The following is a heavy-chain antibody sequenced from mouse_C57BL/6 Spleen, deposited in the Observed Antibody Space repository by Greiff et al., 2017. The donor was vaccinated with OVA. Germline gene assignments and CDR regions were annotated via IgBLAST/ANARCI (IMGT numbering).Heavy chain of an antibody. CDR1: GYTFTSYW. J-gene: IGHJ3*01. CDR2: IHPNSGST. CDR3: ARVGIYYYGIGFAY. V-gene: IGHV1-64*01. Sequence: VKLQQPGAELVKPGASVKLSCKASGYTFTSYWMHWVKQRPGQGLEWIGMIHPNSGSTNYNEKFKSKATLTVDKSSSTAYMQLSSLTSEDSAVYYCARVGIYYYGIGFAYWGQGTLVTVSA. D-gene: IGHD1-1*01.